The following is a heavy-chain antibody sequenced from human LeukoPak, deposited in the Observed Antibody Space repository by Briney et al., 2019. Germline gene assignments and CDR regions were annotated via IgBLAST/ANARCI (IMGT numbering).Heavy chain of an antibody. D-gene: IGHD6-19*01. J-gene: IGHJ6*03. Sequence: ASVKVSCKASGYTFTSYDINWVRQATGQGLEWMGWMNPNSGNTGYAQRLQGRVTMPRKTSKRTAYMELSSLRSENTAVYYCARGGYSSGFLGYYYYYMDVWGKGTTVTVSS. CDR2: MNPNSGNT. CDR3: ARGGYSSGFLGYYYYYMDV. CDR1: GYTFTSYD. V-gene: IGHV1-8*01.